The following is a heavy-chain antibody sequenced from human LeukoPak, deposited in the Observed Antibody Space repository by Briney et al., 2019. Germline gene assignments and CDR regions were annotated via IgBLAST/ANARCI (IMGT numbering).Heavy chain of an antibody. Sequence: PGGSLTLSCAASGFTVSSNHMGWVRQAPGKGLEWVSVIFGGGATSYAGSVKGRVTMSRDNSQNTLYLHVNRLRVEDTAVYYCAAWRGSSWFDYWGQGTPVTVSS. D-gene: IGHD6-13*01. V-gene: IGHV3-53*01. J-gene: IGHJ4*02. CDR2: IFGGGAT. CDR1: GFTVSSNH. CDR3: AAWRGSSWFDY.